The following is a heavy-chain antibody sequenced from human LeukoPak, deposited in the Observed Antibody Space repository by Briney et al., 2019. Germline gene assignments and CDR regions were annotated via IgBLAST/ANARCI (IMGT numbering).Heavy chain of an antibody. V-gene: IGHV1-2*02. Sequence: PGASVKVSCKASGCTFTGYYMHWVRQAPGQGLEWMGWINPNSGGTNYAQKFQGRVTMTRDTSISTAYMELSRLRSDDTAVYYCARDDNYYDSSGYYPYYYYYGMDVWGQGTTVTVSS. CDR1: GCTFTGYY. CDR3: ARDDNYYDSSGYYPYYYYYGMDV. J-gene: IGHJ6*02. D-gene: IGHD3-22*01. CDR2: INPNSGGT.